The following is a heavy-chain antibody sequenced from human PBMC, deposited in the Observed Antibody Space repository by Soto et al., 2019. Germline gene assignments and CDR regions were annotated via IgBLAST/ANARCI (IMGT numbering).Heavy chain of an antibody. D-gene: IGHD6-19*01. J-gene: IGHJ4*02. Sequence: QVQLVESGGGVVQPGRSLRLSCAASGFSFNSYTMHWVRQAPGKGLEWVAIISYDGSNKYYADSVKGRFTISRDNSKNTLSLQMNSLRAEDTAVYYCAKERGAYNTDWEGFDYWGQGTLVTVSA. CDR2: ISYDGSNK. CDR1: GFSFNSYT. CDR3: AKERGAYNTDWEGFDY. V-gene: IGHV3-30-3*02.